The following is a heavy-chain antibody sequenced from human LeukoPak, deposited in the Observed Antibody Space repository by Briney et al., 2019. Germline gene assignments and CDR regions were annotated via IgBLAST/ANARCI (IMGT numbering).Heavy chain of an antibody. D-gene: IGHD6-13*01. J-gene: IGHJ6*02. CDR2: ISSSGSTI. CDR1: GFTFSDYY. Sequence: PGGSLRLSCAASGFTFSDYYMSWIRQAPGKGLEWVSYISSSGSTIYYADSMKGRFTISRDNAKNSLYLQMNSLRAEDTAVYYCARARVDSSSWYRYDYYYYGMDVWGQGTTVTVSS. CDR3: ARARVDSSSWYRYDYYYYGMDV. V-gene: IGHV3-11*01.